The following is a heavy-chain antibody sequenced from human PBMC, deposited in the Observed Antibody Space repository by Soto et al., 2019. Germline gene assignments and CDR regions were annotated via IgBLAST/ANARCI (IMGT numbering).Heavy chain of an antibody. CDR1: GFTFSNAW. CDR2: IKSKTDGGTT. CDR3: TTPYYFWSGYPSDY. V-gene: IGHV3-15*07. J-gene: IGHJ4*02. Sequence: EVQLVESGGGLVKPGGSLRLSCAASGFTFSNAWMNWVRQAPGKGLEWVGRIKSKTDGGTTDYAAPVKGRFTISRDDSKNTLYLQMNSLKTEDTAMYYCTTPYYFWSGYPSDYWGQGTLVTVSS. D-gene: IGHD3-3*01.